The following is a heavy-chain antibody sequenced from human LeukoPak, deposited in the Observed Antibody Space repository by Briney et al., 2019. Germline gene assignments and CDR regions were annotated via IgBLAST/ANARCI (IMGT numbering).Heavy chain of an antibody. V-gene: IGHV3-23*01. D-gene: IGHD1-26*01. J-gene: IGHJ4*02. CDR3: AKDYSGTYFRGADH. CDR1: GFTFSSYA. Sequence: PGGSLRLSCAASGFTFSSYAMSWVRQAPGKGLEWVSAISGSGGSTYYADSVKGRFTISRDNSKNTLCLQMNSLRAEDTAVYYCAKDYSGTYFRGADHWGQGTLVTVSS. CDR2: ISGSGGST.